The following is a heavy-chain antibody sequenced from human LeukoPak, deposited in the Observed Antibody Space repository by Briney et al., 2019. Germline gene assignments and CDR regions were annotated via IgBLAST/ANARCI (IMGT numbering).Heavy chain of an antibody. CDR2: ISSSCTYT. D-gene: IGHD3-10*01. CDR1: PCTFSDYD. Sequence: PGGSLRLSWAAAPCTFSDYDMSWIRQAPGKGVEWVSYISSSCTYTNNADSVKGRFTISRDNAKNSLYLQMNSLRAEDTAVYYCARDRDGGYFDYWGQGTLVTVSS. V-gene: IGHV3-11*05. J-gene: IGHJ4*02. CDR3: ARDRDGGYFDY.